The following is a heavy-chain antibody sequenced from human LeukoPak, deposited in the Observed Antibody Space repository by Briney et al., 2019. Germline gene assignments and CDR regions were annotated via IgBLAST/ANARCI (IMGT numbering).Heavy chain of an antibody. CDR1: GGSISSHY. V-gene: IGHV4-59*11. CDR2: IYYSGST. Sequence: PSETLSLTCTVSGGSISSHYWSWIRQPPGKGLEWIGYIYYSGSTNYNPSLKSRVTISVDTSKNQFSLKLSSVTAADTAVYYCARCLGNYDFWSGYYRQYYFDYWGQGTLVTVSS. D-gene: IGHD3-3*01. J-gene: IGHJ4*02. CDR3: ARCLGNYDFWSGYYRQYYFDY.